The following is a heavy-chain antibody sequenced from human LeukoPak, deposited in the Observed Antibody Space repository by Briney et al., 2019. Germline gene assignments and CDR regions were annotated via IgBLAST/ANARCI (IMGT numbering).Heavy chain of an antibody. V-gene: IGHV1-69*04. CDR3: AMPSAYSSSWFY. CDR1: GGTFSSYA. Sequence: SVKVSCKASGGTFSSYAISWVQQAPGQGLEWMGRIIPILGIANYAQKFQGRVTITADKSTSTAYMELSSLRSEDTAVYYCAMPSAYSSSWFYWGQGTLVTVSS. CDR2: IIPILGIA. J-gene: IGHJ4*02. D-gene: IGHD6-13*01.